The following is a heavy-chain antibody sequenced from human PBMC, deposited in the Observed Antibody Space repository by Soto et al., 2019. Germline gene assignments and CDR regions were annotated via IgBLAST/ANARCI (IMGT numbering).Heavy chain of an antibody. CDR3: AKQRVNFDY. Sequence: EVQLLESGGDLVQPGGSLRLSCAASGFTFSSYAMTWVLQAPGKGLEWVSGISGNGVSTYYADSVNGRFTISRDNSKNTLYLQMNSLRVEDTALYYCAKQRVNFDYWGQGTLVTVSS. J-gene: IGHJ4*02. CDR1: GFTFSSYA. V-gene: IGHV3-23*01. CDR2: ISGNGVST.